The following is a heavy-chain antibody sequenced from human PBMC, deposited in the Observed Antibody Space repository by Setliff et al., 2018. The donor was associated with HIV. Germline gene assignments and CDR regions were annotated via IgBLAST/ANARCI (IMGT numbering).Heavy chain of an antibody. CDR3: ASRIYYYDSNNFLREEGFDP. CDR2: IFYSGSA. Sequence: SETLSLTCTVSGGSISSSSYYWGWLRQPPGKGREWIGSIFYSGSANYNPSLKSRVIISIDKSKNKFSLKVSSVTAADTAVYYCASRIYYYDSNNFLREEGFDPWGQGTLVTVSS. CDR1: GGSISSSSYY. J-gene: IGHJ5*02. V-gene: IGHV4-39*01. D-gene: IGHD3-22*01.